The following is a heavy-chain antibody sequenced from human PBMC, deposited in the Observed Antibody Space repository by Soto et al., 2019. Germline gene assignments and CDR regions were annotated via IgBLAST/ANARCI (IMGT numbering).Heavy chain of an antibody. J-gene: IGHJ5*02. D-gene: IGHD6-25*01. Sequence: QVQLQESGPGLVKPSQTLSLTCTVSGGSISSGGYYWSWIRQHPGKGLEWIGYIYHSGSTYYNPSLQSRVTISVDTSKIQFSLKVSSVTAADTAVYYCAREAAGILNWFAPWGQGTLVTVSS. CDR1: GGSISSGGYY. V-gene: IGHV4-31*03. CDR3: AREAAGILNWFAP. CDR2: IYHSGST.